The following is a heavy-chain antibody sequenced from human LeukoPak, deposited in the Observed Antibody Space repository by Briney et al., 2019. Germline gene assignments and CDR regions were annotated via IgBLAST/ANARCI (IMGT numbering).Heavy chain of an antibody. CDR3: ARAHSTRYSSSWYDGDY. V-gene: IGHV4-39*07. Sequence: SETLSLTCTVSGGSISSWSYYWSWIRQPPGKGLEWIGEINHSGSTNYNPSLKSRVTISVDTSKNQFSLKLSSVTAADTAVYYCARAHSTRYSSSWYDGDYWGQGTLVTVSS. CDR2: INHSGST. D-gene: IGHD6-13*01. CDR1: GGSISSWSYY. J-gene: IGHJ4*02.